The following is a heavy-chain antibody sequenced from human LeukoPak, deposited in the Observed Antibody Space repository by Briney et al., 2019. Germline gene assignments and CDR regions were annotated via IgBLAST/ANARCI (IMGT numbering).Heavy chain of an antibody. J-gene: IGHJ4*02. CDR2: ISYDGSNK. Sequence: PGRSLRLSCAASGFTFSSYGMHWVRQAPGKGLEWVAVISYDGSNKYYADSVKGRFTISRDNSKNTLYLQMNSLRAEDTAVHYCAKVLKTFLSASRSFDYWGQGTLVTVSS. CDR3: AKVLKTFLSASRSFDY. V-gene: IGHV3-30*18. CDR1: GFTFSSYG. D-gene: IGHD2/OR15-2a*01.